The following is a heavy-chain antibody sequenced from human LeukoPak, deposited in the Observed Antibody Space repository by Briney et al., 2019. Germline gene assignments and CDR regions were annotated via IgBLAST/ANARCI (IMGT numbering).Heavy chain of an antibody. J-gene: IGHJ5*02. V-gene: IGHV3-30*02. D-gene: IGHD6-19*01. CDR1: GFTFSSYG. Sequence: PGGSLRLSCVASGFTFSSYGMHWVRQAPGKGLEWVAFIRYDGSNKYYADSVKGRFTISRDNSKNTLYLQMNSLRAEDTAVYYCARDGSGWSGYNWFDPWGQGTLVTVSS. CDR2: IRYDGSNK. CDR3: ARDGSGWSGYNWFDP.